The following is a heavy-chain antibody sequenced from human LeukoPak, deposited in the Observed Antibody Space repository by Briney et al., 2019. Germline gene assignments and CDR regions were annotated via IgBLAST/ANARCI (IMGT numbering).Heavy chain of an antibody. CDR3: AREGHSSSWPREEDNWFDP. CDR1: GDSVSSNSAA. V-gene: IGHV6-1*01. Sequence: SRTLSLTCAISGDSVSSNSAAWNWIRQSPSRGLEWLGRTYYRSKWYNDYAVSVKSRITINPDTSKNQFSLQLNSVTPEDTAVYYCAREGHSSSWPREEDNWFDPWGQGTLVTVSS. J-gene: IGHJ5*02. CDR2: TYYRSKWYN. D-gene: IGHD6-13*01.